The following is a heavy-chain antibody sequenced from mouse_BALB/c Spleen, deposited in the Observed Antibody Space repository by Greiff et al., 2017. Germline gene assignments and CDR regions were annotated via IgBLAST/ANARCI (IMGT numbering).Heavy chain of an antibody. Sequence: QVQLQQPGAELVRPGASVKLSCKASGYTFTSYWINWVKQRPGQGLEWIGNIYPSDSYTNYNQKFKDKATLTVDKSSSTAYMQLSSPTSEDSAVYYCTRERGPFDYWGQGTTLTVSS. J-gene: IGHJ2*01. CDR1: GYTFTSYW. CDR3: TRERGPFDY. V-gene: IGHV1-69*02. CDR2: IYPSDSYT.